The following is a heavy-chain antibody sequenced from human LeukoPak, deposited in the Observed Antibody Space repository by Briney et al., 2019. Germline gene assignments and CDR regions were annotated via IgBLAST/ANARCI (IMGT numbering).Heavy chain of an antibody. CDR2: ISCYDGNT. D-gene: IGHD1-26*01. CDR3: ARDGGGVGALSPDY. J-gene: IGHJ4*02. V-gene: IGHV1-18*01. Sequence: ASVKVSCKASGYTFTSYGISWVRQAPGQGLEWMGWISCYDGNTNYAQKFQGRVTMTTDTSTSTAYMELRSLRSDDTAVYYCARDGGGVGALSPDYWGQGTLVTVYS. CDR1: GYTFTSYG.